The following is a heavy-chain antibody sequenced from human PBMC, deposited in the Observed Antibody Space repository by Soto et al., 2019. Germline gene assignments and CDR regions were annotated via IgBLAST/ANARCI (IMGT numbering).Heavy chain of an antibody. V-gene: IGHV4-31*03. CDR3: ARDNYAGMLEF. CDR1: GGSILNGGHY. J-gene: IGHJ4*02. D-gene: IGHD2-2*01. CDR2: IFFSGNT. Sequence: PSETLSLTCTVSGGSILNGGHYWTWIRQHPGKGLEWIGRIFFSGNTHYNPALKSRLTFSLDTAKNQFSLKLTSVTAADTAIYYCARDNYAGMLEFWGPGTLVTVS.